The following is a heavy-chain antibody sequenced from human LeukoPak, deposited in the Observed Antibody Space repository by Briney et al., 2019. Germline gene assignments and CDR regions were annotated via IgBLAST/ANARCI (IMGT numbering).Heavy chain of an antibody. J-gene: IGHJ3*02. CDR1: GGSISSYY. V-gene: IGHV4-59*01. CDR3: ARVVDAFDI. D-gene: IGHD6-6*01. CDR2: IYYSGST. Sequence: WETLSLTCTVSGGSISSYYWSWIRQPPGKGLEWIGYIYYSGSTNYNPSLKSRVTISVDTSKNQFSLKLSSVTAADTAVCYCARVVDAFDIWGQGTMVTVSS.